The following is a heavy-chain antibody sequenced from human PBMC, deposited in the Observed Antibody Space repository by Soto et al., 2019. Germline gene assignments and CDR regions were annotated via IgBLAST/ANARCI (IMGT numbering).Heavy chain of an antibody. J-gene: IGHJ4*02. CDR2: ISGSGGST. D-gene: IGHD1-26*01. CDR1: GFTFSSYA. V-gene: IGHV3-23*01. Sequence: EVQLLESGGGLVQPGGSLRLSCAASGFTFSSYAMSWVRQAPGKGLEWVSVISGSGGSTYYADSVKGRFTISRDNSKNTLYPQMNSLRAEDTAVYYCAKRAWGYFYFDYWGQGTLVTVSS. CDR3: AKRAWGYFYFDY.